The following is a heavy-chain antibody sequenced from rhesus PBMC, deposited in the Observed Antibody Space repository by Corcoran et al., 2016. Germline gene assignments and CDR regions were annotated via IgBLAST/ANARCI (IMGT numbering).Heavy chain of an antibody. CDR3: ARVEGWGKWYFDI. CDR1: GFSISTTGTG. J-gene: IGHJ2*01. Sequence: QVTLKESGPALVKPTQTLTLTCTFSGFSISTTGTGVGWIRPPPGKALEWLASIFWTTSKYYTTSLKSRLTISKDTSKNQVALTMNNMDPVDTATYYCARVEGWGKWYFDIWGPGTPITISS. V-gene: IGHV2-95*01. CDR2: IFWTTSK. D-gene: IGHD3-34*01.